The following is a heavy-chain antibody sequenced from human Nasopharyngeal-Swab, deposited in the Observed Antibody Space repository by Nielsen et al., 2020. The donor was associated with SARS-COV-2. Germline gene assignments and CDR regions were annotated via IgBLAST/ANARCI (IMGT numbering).Heavy chain of an antibody. CDR2: ITDTGRT. J-gene: IGHJ5*02. CDR3: AGIPYGGGHSSYGWFDL. D-gene: IGHD2-21*02. V-gene: IGHV4-59*02. Sequence: SETLSLTCTVSAASVTTYYWGWIRQFPGKGLEWIAYITDTGRTKYNPSLETRDTISQDTSRTRFSLRLTSVTAAETAMYYCAGIPYGGGHSSYGWFDLWGQGILVTVSS. CDR1: AASVTTYY.